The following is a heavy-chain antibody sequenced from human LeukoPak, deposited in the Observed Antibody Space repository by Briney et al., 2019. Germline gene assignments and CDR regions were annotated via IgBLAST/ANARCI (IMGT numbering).Heavy chain of an antibody. J-gene: IGHJ5*02. CDR3: EIVVVPAAPYNWFDP. CDR2: IRYDGSNK. CDR1: GFTFRSYG. Sequence: GGSLRLSCAASGFTFRSYGMHWVRQAPGKGLEWVAFIRYDGSNKYYADSVKGRFTISRDNSKNTPYLQMNSLRAEDTAVYYCEIVVVPAAPYNWFDPWGQGTLVTVSS. V-gene: IGHV3-30*02. D-gene: IGHD2-2*01.